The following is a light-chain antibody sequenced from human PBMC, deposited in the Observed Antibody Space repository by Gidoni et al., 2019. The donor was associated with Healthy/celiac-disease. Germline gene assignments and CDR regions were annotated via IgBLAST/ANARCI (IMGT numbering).Light chain of an antibody. CDR2: AAS. Sequence: DIQITQSPSSLSASVGDRVTITCRASQSISSYLNWYQQKPGKAPKLLIYAASSLQSGVPSRFSGSGSGTDFTLTISSLQPEDVATYYCQQSYSTPPLFTFGPGTKVDIK. V-gene: IGKV1-39*01. J-gene: IGKJ3*01. CDR3: QQSYSTPPLFT. CDR1: QSISSY.